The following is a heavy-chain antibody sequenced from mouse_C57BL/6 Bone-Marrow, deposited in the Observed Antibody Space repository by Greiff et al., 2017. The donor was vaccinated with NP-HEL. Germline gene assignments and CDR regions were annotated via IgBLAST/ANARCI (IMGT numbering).Heavy chain of an antibody. CDR2: IYYSGTI. Sequence: EVKLQQSGPGLVKPSQTVFLTCTVTGISITTGNYRWSWIRQFPGNKLEWIGYIYYSGTITYNPSLTSRTTITRDTPKNQFFLEMNSLTAEDTATYYCARDSYYGSRRAMDYWGQGTSVTVSS. D-gene: IGHD1-1*01. V-gene: IGHV3-5*01. J-gene: IGHJ4*01. CDR3: ARDSYYGSRRAMDY. CDR1: GISITTGNYR.